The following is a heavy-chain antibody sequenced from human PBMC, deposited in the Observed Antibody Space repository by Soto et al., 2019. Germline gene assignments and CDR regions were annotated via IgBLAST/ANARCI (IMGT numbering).Heavy chain of an antibody. V-gene: IGHV3-23*01. D-gene: IGHD5-12*01. Sequence: EVQLLVSGGGSAQPGGSLRLSCEVSGFTLTNYAMSWVRQTPGKGLEWVSKISASGDRTYYADSVKGRFTISKDFSKNTLFLQMNSLRGEDSAVYYCEGSWTWGQGTMVTVSS. CDR1: GFTLTNYA. CDR3: EGSWT. CDR2: ISASGDRT. J-gene: IGHJ3*01.